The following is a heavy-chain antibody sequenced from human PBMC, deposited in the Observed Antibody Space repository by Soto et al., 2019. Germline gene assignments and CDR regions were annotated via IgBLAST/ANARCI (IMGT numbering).Heavy chain of an antibody. CDR3: AKAPPLHDYDSSGPKGAFDI. CDR1: GFTFSSYA. J-gene: IGHJ3*02. Sequence: EVQLLESGGGLVQPGGSLRLSCAASGFTFSSYAMSWVRQAPGKGLEWVSAISGSGGSTYYADSVKGRFTISRDNSKNTLYLKMSSLSAEDTAVYYCAKAPPLHDYDSSGPKGAFDIWGQGTMVTVSS. V-gene: IGHV3-23*01. CDR2: ISGSGGST. D-gene: IGHD3-22*01.